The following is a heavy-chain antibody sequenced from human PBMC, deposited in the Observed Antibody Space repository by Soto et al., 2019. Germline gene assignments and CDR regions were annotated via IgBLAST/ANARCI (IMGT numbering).Heavy chain of an antibody. Sequence: QVQLVESGGGVVQPGRSLRLSCAASGFTFSSYAMHWVRQAPGKGLEWVAVISYDGSNKYYADSVKGRFTISRDNSKNTLDLQMDSLRAEKTAVYYCARDRRGGWYYFDYWGQGTLVTVSS. J-gene: IGHJ4*02. V-gene: IGHV3-30-3*01. CDR3: ARDRRGGWYYFDY. D-gene: IGHD6-19*01. CDR2: ISYDGSNK. CDR1: GFTFSSYA.